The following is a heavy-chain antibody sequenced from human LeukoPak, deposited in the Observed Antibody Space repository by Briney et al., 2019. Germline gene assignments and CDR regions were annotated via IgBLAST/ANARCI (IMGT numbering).Heavy chain of an antibody. V-gene: IGHV3-7*03. CDR3: ARKYGSVDS. CDR2: IKQDGSEK. J-gene: IGHJ5*02. Sequence: PGGSLRLSCAASGFTFSSYWMTWVRQAPGKGLEWVANIKQDGSEKYYVDSVRGRFTISRDNAKNSLYLQMNSLRAEDTAVYHCARKYGSVDSWGQGTLVTVSS. CDR1: GFTFSSYW. D-gene: IGHD6-19*01.